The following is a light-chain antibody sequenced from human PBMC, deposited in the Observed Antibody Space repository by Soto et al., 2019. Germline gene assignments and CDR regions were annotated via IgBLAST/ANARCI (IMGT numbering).Light chain of an antibody. J-gene: IGKJ1*01. CDR1: QSLLHSNGYNY. CDR3: MQALQAPLT. V-gene: IGKV2-28*01. Sequence: DIVMPQSPLSLPVTPGEPASISCRSSQSLLHSNGYNYLDWYLQKPGQSPQLLIYLGSNRASGVPDRFSGSGSGTDFALKISRVEAEDVGLYYCMQALQAPLTFGQGTKVDIK. CDR2: LGS.